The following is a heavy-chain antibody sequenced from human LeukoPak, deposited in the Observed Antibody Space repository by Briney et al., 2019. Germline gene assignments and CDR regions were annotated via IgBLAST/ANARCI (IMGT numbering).Heavy chain of an antibody. CDR2: IYSGGST. CDR1: GFTVSSNY. CDR3: AREWLWFGELLSGGSFGMDV. Sequence: PGGSLRLSCAASGFTVSSNYMSWVRQAPGKGLEWVSVIYSGGSTYYADSVKGRFTISRDNSKNTLYLQMNSLRAEDTAVYYCAREWLWFGELLSGGSFGMDVWGQGTTVTVSS. V-gene: IGHV3-66*01. D-gene: IGHD3-10*01. J-gene: IGHJ6*02.